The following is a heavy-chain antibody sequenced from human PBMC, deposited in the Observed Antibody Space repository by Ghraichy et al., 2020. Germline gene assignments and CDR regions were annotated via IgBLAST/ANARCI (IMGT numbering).Heavy chain of an antibody. D-gene: IGHD1-14*01. CDR1: GGSFSSYS. CDR3: AHSGV. V-gene: IGHV4-34*01. CDR2: INQSGTT. J-gene: IGHJ4*02. Sequence: ETLSLTCAVYGGSFSSYSGTWIRQSPGKGLEWIGRINQSGTTIYNPSLKSRVTISADTSKKQFSLKLTSVTAADTAVHYCAHSGVWGQGTLVTVSS.